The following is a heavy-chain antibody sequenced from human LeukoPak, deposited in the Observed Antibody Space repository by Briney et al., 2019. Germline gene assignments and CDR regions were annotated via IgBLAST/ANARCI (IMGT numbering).Heavy chain of an antibody. CDR3: ARVFRGYSYGPPVDI. D-gene: IGHD5-18*01. V-gene: IGHV1-69*13. CDR2: IIPIFGTA. Sequence: RASVKVSCKASGGTFSSYAISWVRQAPGQGLEWMGGIIPIFGTANYAQKFQGRVTITADESTSTAYMELSSLRSEDTAVYYCARVFRGYSYGPPVDIWGQGTMVTVSS. J-gene: IGHJ3*02. CDR1: GGTFSSYA.